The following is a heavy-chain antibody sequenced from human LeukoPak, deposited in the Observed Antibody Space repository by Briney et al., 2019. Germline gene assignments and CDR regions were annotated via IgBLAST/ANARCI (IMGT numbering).Heavy chain of an antibody. CDR2: IYSTGSA. CDR1: GGSISNFY. D-gene: IGHD2-21*02. V-gene: IGHV4-59*01. J-gene: IGHJ3*01. CDR3: ARRPLTHVAFGV. Sequence: SETLSLTCTVSGGSISNFYWSWIRQPPGKGLEWIAYIYSTGSAVYNPSLRSRVTISVDTSKNQFSLKLSSVTAADTAVFFCARRPLTHVAFGVWGQGTVVTVSS.